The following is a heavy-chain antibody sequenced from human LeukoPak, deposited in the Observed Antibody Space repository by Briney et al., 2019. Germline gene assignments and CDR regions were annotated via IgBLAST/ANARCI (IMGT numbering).Heavy chain of an antibody. CDR3: ARDRYCSSTSCYREYYYYYYYMDV. J-gene: IGHJ6*03. V-gene: IGHV4-61*02. CDR2: IYTSGST. CDR1: GGSISSGSYY. Sequence: PSETLSLTCTVSGGSISSGSYYWSWIRQPAGKGLEWIGRIYTSGSTNYNPSLKSRVTISVDTSKNQFSLKLSSVTAADTAVYYCARDRYCSSTSCYREYYYYYYYMDVWGKGTTVTVSS. D-gene: IGHD2-2*02.